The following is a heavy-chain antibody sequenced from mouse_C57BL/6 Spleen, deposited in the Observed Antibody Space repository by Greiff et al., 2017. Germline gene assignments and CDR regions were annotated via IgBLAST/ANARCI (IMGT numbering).Heavy chain of an antibody. D-gene: IGHD2-4*01. CDR3: ARDDYDRAMDY. V-gene: IGHV3-6*01. CDR2: ISYDGSN. Sequence: VQLKQSGPGLVKPSQSLSLTCSVTGYSITSGYYWNWIRQFPGNKLEWMGYISYDGSNNYNPSLKNRISITRDTSKNQFFLKLNSVTTEDTATYYCARDDYDRAMDYWGQGTSVTVSS. J-gene: IGHJ4*01. CDR1: GYSITSGYY.